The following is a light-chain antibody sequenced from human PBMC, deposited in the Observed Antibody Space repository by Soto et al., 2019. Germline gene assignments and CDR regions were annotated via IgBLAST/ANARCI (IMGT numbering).Light chain of an antibody. CDR1: ENIYTK. Sequence: EIVXAEIPSNMFVLPGGRVILAWRDSENIYTKLAWYKKKHGKDKXLXXXGAETRDNGIPDRFSGSGSGKELTLTIRSGEHEDFGGYYCQQGRKGLRITFGDGTRLAI. V-gene: IGKV3-15*01. CDR3: QQGRKGLRIT. J-gene: IGKJ5*01. CDR2: GAE.